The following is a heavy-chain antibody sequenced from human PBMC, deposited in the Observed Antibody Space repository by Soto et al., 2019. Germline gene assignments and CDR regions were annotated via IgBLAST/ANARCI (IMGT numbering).Heavy chain of an antibody. Sequence: GGSLRLSCAASGFTFSSYAMSWVRQAPGKGLEWVSAISGSGGSTYYADSVKGRFTISRDNSKNTLYLQMNSLRAGDTAVYYCAKASKSYAMVTVDYWGQGTLVTVSS. D-gene: IGHD5-18*01. CDR2: ISGSGGST. CDR1: GFTFSSYA. V-gene: IGHV3-23*01. J-gene: IGHJ4*02. CDR3: AKASKSYAMVTVDY.